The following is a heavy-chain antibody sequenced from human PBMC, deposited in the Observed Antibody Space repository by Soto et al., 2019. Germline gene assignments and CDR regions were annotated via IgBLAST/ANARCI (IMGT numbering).Heavy chain of an antibody. CDR1: GYTFTSYG. J-gene: IGHJ4*02. D-gene: IGHD5-18*01. CDR2: ISAYNGNT. Sequence: GASVKVSCKASGYTFTSYGISWVRQAPGQGLEWMGWISAYNGNTNYAQKLQGRVTMTTDTSTSTAYMELRSLRSDDTAVYYCARADVDTAMVYYFDYWGQGTLVTVSS. V-gene: IGHV1-18*01. CDR3: ARADVDTAMVYYFDY.